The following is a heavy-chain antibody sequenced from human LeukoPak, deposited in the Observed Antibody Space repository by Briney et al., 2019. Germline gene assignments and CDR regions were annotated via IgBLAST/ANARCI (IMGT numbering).Heavy chain of an antibody. CDR1: GYTFTSYA. J-gene: IGHJ4*02. D-gene: IGHD5-18*01. CDR2: INIGNGNT. CDR3: ARMRGYTSAPQFYFDY. Sequence: GASVKVSCKASGYTFTSYAIHWVRQAPGQRLEWMVWINIGNGNTKYSQEFQGRVTITRDTSASTAYMELSSLRSEDMAVYYCARMRGYTSAPQFYFDYWGQGTLVTVSS. V-gene: IGHV1-3*03.